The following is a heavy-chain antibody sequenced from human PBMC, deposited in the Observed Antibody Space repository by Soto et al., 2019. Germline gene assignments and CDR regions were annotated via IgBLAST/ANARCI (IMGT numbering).Heavy chain of an antibody. V-gene: IGHV3-72*01. D-gene: IGHD3-22*01. CDR2: TRNKASSYTT. J-gene: IGHJ4*02. CDR3: ARDGSSSGPDYEY. Sequence: PGGSLRLSCAASGFSFSDYYINWVRQAPGKGLEWVGRTRNKASSYTTDYAAFVKGRFTISRDDSKNLIYLQMNSLKTEDTAVYYCARDGSSSGPDYEYWGQGTLVTVSS. CDR1: GFSFSDYY.